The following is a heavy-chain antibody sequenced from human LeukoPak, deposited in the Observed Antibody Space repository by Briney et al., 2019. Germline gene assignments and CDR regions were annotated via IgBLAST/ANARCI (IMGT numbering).Heavy chain of an antibody. J-gene: IGHJ4*02. CDR3: ARVWGDYDYFDY. CDR1: GYTFTGYY. D-gene: IGHD4-17*01. CDR2: INPSGGST. Sequence: GASVKASCKASGYTFTGYYIHWVRQAPGQGLEWMGIINPSGGSTSYAQKFQGRVTMTRDTSTSTVYMELSSLRSEDTAVYYCARVWGDYDYFDYWGQGTLVTVSS. V-gene: IGHV1-46*01.